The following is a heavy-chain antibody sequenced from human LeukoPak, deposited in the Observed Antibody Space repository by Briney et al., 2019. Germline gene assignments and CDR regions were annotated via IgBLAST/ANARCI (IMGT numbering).Heavy chain of an antibody. Sequence: PSETLSLTCTVSGGSISSYYWSWIRQPPGKGLEWIGYIYYSGSTNYNPSLKSRVTISVDTSKNQFSLKLRSVTAADTAVYYCARVFTGYDILTGQGYYYYMDVWGKGTTVTVSS. CDR1: GGSISSYY. CDR2: IYYSGST. J-gene: IGHJ6*03. CDR3: ARVFTGYDILTGQGYYYYMDV. D-gene: IGHD3-9*01. V-gene: IGHV4-59*01.